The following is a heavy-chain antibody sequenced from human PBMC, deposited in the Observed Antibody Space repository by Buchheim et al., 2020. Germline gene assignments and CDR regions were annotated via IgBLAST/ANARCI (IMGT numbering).Heavy chain of an antibody. CDR2: INWNAGST. V-gene: IGHV3-20*04. CDR1: GFTFDEYG. Sequence: EVQLVESGGGVVPPGGSLRLSCAASGFTFDEYGMSWVRQAPGKGLEWVSGINWNAGSTGYADSVRGRFTISRDDAKNSLYLQMNSLTVEDTAFYYCARRQGSNWSLDYWGQGTL. CDR3: ARRQGSNWSLDY. J-gene: IGHJ4*02. D-gene: IGHD6-13*01.